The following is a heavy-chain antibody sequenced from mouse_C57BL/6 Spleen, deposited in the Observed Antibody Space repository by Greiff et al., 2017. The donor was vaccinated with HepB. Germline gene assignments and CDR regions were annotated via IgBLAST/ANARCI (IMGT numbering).Heavy chain of an antibody. D-gene: IGHD1-1*01. CDR2: ILPGSGST. CDR3: ARGSAGYYGSSPYAMDY. Sequence: LMKPGASVKLSCKATGYTFTGYWIEWVKQRPGHGLEWIGEILPGSGSTNYNEKFKGKATFTADTSSNTAYMQLSSLTTEDSAIYYCARGSAGYYGSSPYAMDYWGQGTSVTVSS. CDR1: GYTFTGYW. V-gene: IGHV1-9*01. J-gene: IGHJ4*01.